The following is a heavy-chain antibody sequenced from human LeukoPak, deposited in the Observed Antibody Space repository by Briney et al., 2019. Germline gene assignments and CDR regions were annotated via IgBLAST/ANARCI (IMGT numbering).Heavy chain of an antibody. CDR1: GFTFSSYG. CDR3: AKDRLAAAGTVRFDP. CDR2: ISGSGATT. V-gene: IGHV3-23*01. Sequence: GGSLRLSCAASGFTFSSYGMSWVRQAPGKGLEWVSTISGSGATTYYADSVKGRFTVSRDNSKNTLYLQMNSLRAEDTAVYYCAKDRLAAAGTVRFDPWGQGTLATVSS. J-gene: IGHJ5*02. D-gene: IGHD6-13*01.